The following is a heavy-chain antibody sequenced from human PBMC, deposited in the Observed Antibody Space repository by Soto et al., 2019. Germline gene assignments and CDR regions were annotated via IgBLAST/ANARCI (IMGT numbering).Heavy chain of an antibody. Sequence: PSETVSLTCTVSGGSISNGGYYWSWIRQHPGKGLEWIGYTYYSGSTYYNPSLKSRVTISVDTSKNQFSLKLSSVTAADTAVYYCARDYFRGGMDVWGQGTRVTVSS. D-gene: IGHD3-10*01. J-gene: IGHJ6*02. CDR3: ARDYFRGGMDV. CDR2: TYYSGST. V-gene: IGHV4-31*03. CDR1: GGSISNGGYY.